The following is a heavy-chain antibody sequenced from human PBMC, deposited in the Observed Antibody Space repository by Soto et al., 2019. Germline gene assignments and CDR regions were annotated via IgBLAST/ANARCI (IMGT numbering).Heavy chain of an antibody. CDR2: IYYSGST. V-gene: IGHV4-59*01. CDR3: ARNREHYFDY. D-gene: IGHD1-26*01. J-gene: IGHJ4*02. CDR1: GGSISSYY. Sequence: SETLSLTCTVSGGSISSYYWSWIRQPQGKGLEWIGYIYYSGSTNYNPSLKSRVTISVDTSKNQFSLKLSSVTAADTAVYYCARNREHYFDYWGQGTLVTVSS.